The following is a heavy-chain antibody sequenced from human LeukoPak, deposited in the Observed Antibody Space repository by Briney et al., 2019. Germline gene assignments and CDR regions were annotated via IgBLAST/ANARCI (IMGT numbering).Heavy chain of an antibody. CDR1: GFTFSTYA. J-gene: IGHJ4*02. CDR2: ISGSGGST. V-gene: IGHV3-23*01. Sequence: PGGSLRLSCAASGFTFSTYAMSWVRQAPGKGLEWVSAISGSGGSTYYADSVKGRFTISRDNSKNTLYLQMNSLRAEDTAVYYCARDHIRGSYYHDYWGQGTLVTVSS. D-gene: IGHD1-26*01. CDR3: ARDHIRGSYYHDY.